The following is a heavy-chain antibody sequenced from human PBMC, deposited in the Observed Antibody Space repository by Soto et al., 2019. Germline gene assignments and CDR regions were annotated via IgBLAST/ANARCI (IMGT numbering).Heavy chain of an antibody. CDR1: GDTFTKFT. J-gene: IGHJ4*02. CDR2: MNAGNGNT. CDR3: ASPQYGSCGGVFCYSFDY. V-gene: IGHV1-3*01. D-gene: IGHD2-21*01. Sequence: QVQLMQSGAEVKTPGASVRISCEASGDTFTKFTFHWVRQAPGQRLEWMAWMNAGNGNTKFSQKFQGRVTITRDTSASTAYMELSSLRSEETAVYYCASPQYGSCGGVFCYSFDYWGQGTLVTVSS.